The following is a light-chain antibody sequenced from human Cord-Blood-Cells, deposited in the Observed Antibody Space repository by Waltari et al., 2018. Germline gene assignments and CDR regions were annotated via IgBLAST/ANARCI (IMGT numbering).Light chain of an antibody. Sequence: DIVLTQSPLSLPVTPGEPASIYCSSSQSLLHSNGYNYLDWYLQQPGHSPQLLSYLGSNRASGVPDRFSGSGSGTDFTLKISRVEAEDVGVYYCMQALQTPRTFGQGTKVEIK. CDR1: QSLLHSNGYNY. CDR2: LGS. J-gene: IGKJ1*01. CDR3: MQALQTPRT. V-gene: IGKV2-28*01.